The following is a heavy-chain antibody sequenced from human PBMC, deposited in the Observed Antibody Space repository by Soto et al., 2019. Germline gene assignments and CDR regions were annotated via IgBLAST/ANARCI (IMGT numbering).Heavy chain of an antibody. Sequence: EVQLLESGGGLVQPGGSLRLSCAASGFTFSSYAMSWVRKATGKGLEWVSAISGGGGTTHYADSVKGRFTISRDNSKNTLYVQMNSLRSEDTAVYYYANARAITSWSEMDVWGQVLTITVSS. CDR2: ISGGGGTT. V-gene: IGHV3-23*01. CDR3: ANARAITSWSEMDV. J-gene: IGHJ6*02. CDR1: GFTFSSYA. D-gene: IGHD2-2*01.